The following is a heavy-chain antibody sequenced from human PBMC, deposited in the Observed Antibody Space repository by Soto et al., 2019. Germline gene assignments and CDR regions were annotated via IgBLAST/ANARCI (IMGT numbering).Heavy chain of an antibody. CDR2: INSDGSST. Sequence: GGSLRLSCAASGFTFSSYWMHWVRQAPGKGLVWVSRINSDGSSTSYADSVKGRFTISRDNAKNTLYLQMNSLRAEDTAVYYCARGPYDYIWGSYHIGGVYYYMDVWGKGTTVTVSS. V-gene: IGHV3-74*01. J-gene: IGHJ6*03. CDR3: ARGPYDYIWGSYHIGGVYYYMDV. D-gene: IGHD3-16*02. CDR1: GFTFSSYW.